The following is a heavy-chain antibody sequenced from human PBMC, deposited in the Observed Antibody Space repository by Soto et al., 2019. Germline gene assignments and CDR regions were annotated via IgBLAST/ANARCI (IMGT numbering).Heavy chain of an antibody. V-gene: IGHV4-59*01. CDR3: ARFNAYKLPRSGYYYAMDV. D-gene: IGHD1-1*01. J-gene: IGHJ6*02. CDR1: GGSISKYY. CDR2: IYYNGDT. Sequence: QVQLQESGPGLVKPSDTLSLTCTVSGGSISKYYWSWIRQPPGKGLEWIGYIYYNGDTDYSPSLKIRVTISVDTSKNQFSLTLYPVTAADTAVYYCARFNAYKLPRSGYYYAMDVWGQGTTVTVSS.